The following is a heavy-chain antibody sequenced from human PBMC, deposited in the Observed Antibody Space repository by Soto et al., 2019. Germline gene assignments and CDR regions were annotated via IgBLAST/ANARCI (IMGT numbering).Heavy chain of an antibody. CDR3: AQGGHSSPPPYGMDV. D-gene: IGHD3-22*01. CDR1: GYTFTSYG. CDR2: ISAYNGNT. Sequence: ASVKVSRKASGYTFTSYGISWVRQAPRQGLEWMGWISAYNGNTNYAQKLQGRVTMTTDTSTSTAYMELRSLRSDDTAVYSCAQGGHSSPPPYGMDVWGQGTTVTVSS. V-gene: IGHV1-18*01. J-gene: IGHJ6*02.